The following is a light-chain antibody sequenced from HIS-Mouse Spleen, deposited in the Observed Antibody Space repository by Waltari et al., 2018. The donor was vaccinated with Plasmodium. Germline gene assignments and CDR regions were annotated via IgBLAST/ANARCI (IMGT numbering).Light chain of an antibody. V-gene: IGKV1-39*01. CDR2: AAS. CDR3: QQSYSTWT. Sequence: DIQMTQSPSSLSASVGDRVTITCRASQSISSYLNWYQQKPGKAPKLLIYAASSLQSGVQSRFSGSGSGIDFTLTISSLQPEDFATYYCQQSYSTWTFGQGTKVEIK. J-gene: IGKJ1*01. CDR1: QSISSY.